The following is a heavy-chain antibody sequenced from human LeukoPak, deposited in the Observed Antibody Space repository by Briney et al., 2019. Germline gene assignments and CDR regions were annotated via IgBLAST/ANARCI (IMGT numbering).Heavy chain of an antibody. D-gene: IGHD6-13*01. Sequence: GGSPRLSCAASGFTFSSYAMSWVRQAPGKGLEWVSSISGSGVGTYYADSVKGRFTISRDNSKNTLYLQMNSLRAEDTALYYCAKGDLYSSSWAYFHHWGQGTLVTVSS. CDR1: GFTFSSYA. V-gene: IGHV3-23*01. CDR3: AKGDLYSSSWAYFHH. CDR2: ISGSGVGT. J-gene: IGHJ1*01.